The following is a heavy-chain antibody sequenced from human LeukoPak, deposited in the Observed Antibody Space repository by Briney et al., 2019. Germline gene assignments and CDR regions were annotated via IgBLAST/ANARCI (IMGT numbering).Heavy chain of an antibody. V-gene: IGHV4-59*12. D-gene: IGHD6-13*01. J-gene: IGHJ5*02. CDR3: ARGNSSSWYVPTNWFDP. Sequence: SETLSLTCTVSGGSISGYYWSWIRQPPGKGLEYIGYIYYSGNTNYNPSLKSRVTMSVDTSKNQFSLQLNSVTPEDTAVYYCARGNSSSWYVPTNWFDPWGQGTLVTVSS. CDR1: GGSISGYY. CDR2: IYYSGNT.